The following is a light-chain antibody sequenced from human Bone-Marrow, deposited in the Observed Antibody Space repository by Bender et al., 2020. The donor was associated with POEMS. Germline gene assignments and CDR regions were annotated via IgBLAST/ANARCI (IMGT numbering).Light chain of an antibody. CDR3: AAWDDSLSGPL. Sequence: QSALTQPPSASGSPGQSVTISCTGTSSDVGAYNYVSWYQLHPGKAPKLMIYEVNKRPSGVPDRFSGSKSGNTASLTVSGLQAEDGADYYCAAWDDSLSGPLFGGGTKLTVL. V-gene: IGLV2-8*01. J-gene: IGLJ2*01. CDR1: SSDVGAYNY. CDR2: EVN.